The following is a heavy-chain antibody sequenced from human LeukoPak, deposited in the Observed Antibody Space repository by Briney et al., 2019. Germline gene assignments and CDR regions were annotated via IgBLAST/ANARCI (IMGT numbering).Heavy chain of an antibody. CDR1: GFTFSSYS. V-gene: IGHV3-48*01. CDR2: ISSSSSTI. J-gene: IGHJ6*03. CDR3: GADYYMDV. Sequence: GESLKISCAASGFTFSSYSMNWVRQAPGKGLEWVSYISSSSSTIYYADSVKGRFTISRDNAKNSLYLQMNSLRAEDTAVYYCGADYYMDVWGKGTTVTVSS.